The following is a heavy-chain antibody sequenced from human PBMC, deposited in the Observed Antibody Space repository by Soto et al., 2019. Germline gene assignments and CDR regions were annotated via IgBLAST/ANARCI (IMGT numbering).Heavy chain of an antibody. CDR1: GFTVSSSF. D-gene: IGHD4-17*01. CDR3: ARNSFNDYGDRRLGY. CDR2: IYIGGST. Sequence: HPGGSLRLSCAASGFTVSSSFMSWVRQAPGKGLEWVSVIYIGGSTYYADSVKGRFTVSRDNPKNVLYLQMNSLRAEDTAVYYCARNSFNDYGDRRLGYWGKGRLVTVSS. J-gene: IGHJ4*02. V-gene: IGHV3-53*01.